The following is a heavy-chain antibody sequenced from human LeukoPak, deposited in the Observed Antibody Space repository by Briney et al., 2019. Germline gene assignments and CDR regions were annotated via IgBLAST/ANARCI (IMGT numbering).Heavy chain of an antibody. V-gene: IGHV1-46*01. J-gene: IGHJ5*02. CDR3: ARARELPPSPTVAGTGDNWFDP. CDR2: INPSGGST. D-gene: IGHD6-19*01. CDR1: GYTFTSYY. Sequence: PSVKVSCKASGYTFTSYYMHCVRQAPGQGLEWMGIINPSGGSTSYAQKFQGRVTMTRDMSTSTVYMELSSLRSEDTAVYYCARARELPPSPTVAGTGDNWFDPWGQGTLVTVSS.